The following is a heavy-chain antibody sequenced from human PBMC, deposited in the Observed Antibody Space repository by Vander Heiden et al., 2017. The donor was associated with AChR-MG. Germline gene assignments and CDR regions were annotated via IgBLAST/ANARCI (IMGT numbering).Heavy chain of an antibody. CDR2: IRQDGSER. V-gene: IGHV3-7*01. CDR1: GFSFDRYW. CDR3: ARDGRPVDY. J-gene: IGHJ4*02. Sequence: EVPLVESGGGLVQPGGSLRLSCVASGFSFDRYWMTWVRQAPGKGVEWVANIRQDGSERYYVDSVKGRFTISRDNPKNSLYLQMNSLRGEDTAVYYCARDGRPVDYWGQGTLVTVSS.